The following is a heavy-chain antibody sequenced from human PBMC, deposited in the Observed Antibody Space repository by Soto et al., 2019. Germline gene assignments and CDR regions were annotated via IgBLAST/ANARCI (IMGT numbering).Heavy chain of an antibody. J-gene: IGHJ6*02. CDR3: ANAWIAAAGTHSYGMYV. D-gene: IGHD6-13*01. V-gene: IGHV3-30*18. CDR1: GFTFSSYG. CDR2: ISYDGSNK. Sequence: QVQLVESGGGVVQPGRSLRLSCAASGFTFSSYGMHWVRQSPGKGLEWVAVISYDGSNKYYADSVKGRFTISRDNSNNTLYLQMNSLEAEDTAAYYWANAWIAAAGTHSYGMYVWGQGTTVTVSS.